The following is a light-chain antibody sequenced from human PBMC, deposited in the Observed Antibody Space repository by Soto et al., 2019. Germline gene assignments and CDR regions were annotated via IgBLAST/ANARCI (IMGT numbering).Light chain of an antibody. Sequence: SVPTQPASVSGSPGQSIAISCTGDRTDVDGYDYVSWYQQHPGQAPQLIIYDVDNRPSGVSHRFSGSKSGDTASLTISGLQAEDEADYYCTSYPSSTPFDVFGTGTKVTVL. J-gene: IGLJ1*01. CDR3: TSYPSSTPFDV. CDR1: RTDVDGYDY. CDR2: DVD. V-gene: IGLV2-14*03.